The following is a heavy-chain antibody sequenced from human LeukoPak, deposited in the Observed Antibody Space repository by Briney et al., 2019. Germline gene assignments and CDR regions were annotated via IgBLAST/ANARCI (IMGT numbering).Heavy chain of an antibody. J-gene: IGHJ4*02. CDR1: GFTFSSDA. D-gene: IGHD2-15*01. V-gene: IGHV3-23*01. Sequence: HPGGSLRLSCAASGFTFSSDAVNWVRQAPGKGLEWVSGVTGSGDSTYYADSVKGRFPISRDNSKNTLYLQMNSLRAEDTAVYYCARDSCSGGSCYSAYWGQGTLVTVSS. CDR3: ARDSCSGGSCYSAY. CDR2: VTGSGDST.